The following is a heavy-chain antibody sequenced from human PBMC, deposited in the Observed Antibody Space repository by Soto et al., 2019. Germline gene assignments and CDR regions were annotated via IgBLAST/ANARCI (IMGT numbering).Heavy chain of an antibody. Sequence: PSETLSLTCTVSGGSISSYYWSWIRQPAGKGLEWIGRIYTSGSTKYNPTLKSRVTISVDTSKNQFSLKLSSVTAADTAGFYCARGGLRWYVWSSRNYYYGVDVWGQGTTVTVSS. J-gene: IGHJ6*02. CDR1: GGSISSYY. D-gene: IGHD4-17*01. V-gene: IGHV4-4*07. CDR2: IYTSGST. CDR3: ARGGLRWYVWSSRNYYYGVDV.